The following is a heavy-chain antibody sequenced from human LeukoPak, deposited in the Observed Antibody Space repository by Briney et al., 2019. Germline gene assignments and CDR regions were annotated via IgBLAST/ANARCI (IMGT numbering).Heavy chain of an antibody. Sequence: SQTLSPTCAVYGGSLIGNYWSWIRHPPRRGLEWLGEIHHRGTTIYHLSLKSRVTVSVATPKHQFSLKRSSVTAADTAVYYCARGPASGPSYDYVWGCYRDRPDDVFDIWGQETMVTVSS. D-gene: IGHD3-16*02. V-gene: IGHV4-34*01. CDR1: GGSLIGNY. CDR3: ARGPASGPSYDYVWGCYRDRPDDVFDI. CDR2: IHHRGTT. J-gene: IGHJ3*02.